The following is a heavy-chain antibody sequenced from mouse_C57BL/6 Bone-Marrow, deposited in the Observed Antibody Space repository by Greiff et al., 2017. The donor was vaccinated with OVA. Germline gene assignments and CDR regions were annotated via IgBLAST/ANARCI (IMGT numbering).Heavy chain of an antibody. Sequence: EVKLMESGGGLVKPGGSLKLSCAASGFTFSSYAMSWVRQTPEKRLEWVATISDGGSYTYYPDNVKGRFTISRDNAKNNLYLQMSHLKSEDTAMYYCALLWFSLDYWGQGTTLTVSS. V-gene: IGHV5-4*03. CDR1: GFTFSSYA. CDR2: ISDGGSYT. J-gene: IGHJ2*01. CDR3: ALLWFSLDY. D-gene: IGHD2-2*01.